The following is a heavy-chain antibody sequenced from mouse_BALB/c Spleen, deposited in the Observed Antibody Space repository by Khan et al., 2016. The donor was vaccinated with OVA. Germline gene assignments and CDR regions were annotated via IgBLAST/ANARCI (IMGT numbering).Heavy chain of an antibody. CDR1: GYTFTSFW. CDR3: ARGGYGSPLAF. V-gene: IGHV1S127*01. CDR2: IDPPNSET. D-gene: IGHD1-1*01. Sequence: QVQLQQSGPELVRPGASVKMSCKASGYTFTSFWLHWVKQRPGQGLEWIGMIDPPNSETRFNQKFKDKATLNVDKYSNPAYMQLSSLTSEDSAVYYCARGGYGSPLAFWGQGTLVTVSA. J-gene: IGHJ3*01.